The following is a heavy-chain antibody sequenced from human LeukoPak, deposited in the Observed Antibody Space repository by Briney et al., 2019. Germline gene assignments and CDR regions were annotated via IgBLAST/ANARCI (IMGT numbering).Heavy chain of an antibody. CDR1: VGSISSGDYY. CDR2: IYYSGST. D-gene: IGHD6-19*01. J-gene: IGHJ4*02. Sequence: PSETLSLTCTVSVGSISSGDYYWSWIRQPPGKGLEWIGYIYYSGSTYYNPSLKSRVTISVDTSKNQFSLKLSSVTAADTAVYYCARYEQWLAFDYWGQGTLVTVSS. V-gene: IGHV4-30-4*01. CDR3: ARYEQWLAFDY.